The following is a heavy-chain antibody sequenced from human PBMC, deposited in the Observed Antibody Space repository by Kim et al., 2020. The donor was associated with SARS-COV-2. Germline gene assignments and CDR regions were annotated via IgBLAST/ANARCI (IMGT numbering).Heavy chain of an antibody. CDR1: GFTVSSNY. D-gene: IGHD3-22*01. V-gene: IGHV3-66*01. J-gene: IGHJ4*01. CDR2: IYSGGST. Sequence: GGSLRLSCAASGFTVSSNYMSWVRQAPGKGLEWVSVIYSGGSTYYADSVKGRYTISRDNSKNTLYLQMNSLRAEDTAVYYYARADELYYYDSSGYSYRDYWGHGTLVTVSS. CDR3: ARADELYYYDSSGYSYRDY.